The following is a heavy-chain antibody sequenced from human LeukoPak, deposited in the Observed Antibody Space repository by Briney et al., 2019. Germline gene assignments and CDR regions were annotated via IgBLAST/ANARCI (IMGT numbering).Heavy chain of an antibody. CDR2: IYYSGST. D-gene: IGHD6-13*01. V-gene: IGHV4-61*01. Sequence: SETLSLTCTVSGYSINNGYYWGWIRQPPGKGLEWIGYIYYSGSTNYNPSLKSRVTISVDTSKNQFSLKLSSVTAADTAVYYCARDRVGQQLVGRNYYYYYMDVWGKGTTVTISS. CDR3: ARDRVGQQLVGRNYYYYYMDV. CDR1: GYSINNGYY. J-gene: IGHJ6*03.